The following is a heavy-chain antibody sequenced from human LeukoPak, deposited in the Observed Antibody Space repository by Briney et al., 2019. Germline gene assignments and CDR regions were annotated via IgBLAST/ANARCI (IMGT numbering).Heavy chain of an antibody. J-gene: IGHJ6*04. CDR2: IGTNGTYI. Sequence: GGSLRLSCAASGFTFINYSINWVRQAPGKGLEWVSSIGTNGTYIFYADSVKGRFTISRDNAKNSVYLQMNSPGAEDTAVYYCAELGITMIGGVWGKGTTVTISS. CDR1: GFTFINYS. CDR3: AELGITMIGGV. V-gene: IGHV3-21*01. D-gene: IGHD3-10*02.